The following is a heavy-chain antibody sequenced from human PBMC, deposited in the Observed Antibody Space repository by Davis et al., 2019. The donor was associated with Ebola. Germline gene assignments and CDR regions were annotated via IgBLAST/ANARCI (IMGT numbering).Heavy chain of an antibody. CDR3: ARGRYFDWLLLAPYYYYGMDV. CDR2: INHSGST. D-gene: IGHD3-9*01. J-gene: IGHJ6*02. CDR1: GGSFSGYY. Sequence: MPSETLSLTCAVYGGSFSGYYWSWIRQPPGKELEWIGEINHSGSTNYNPSLKSRVTISVDTSKNQFSLKLSSVTAADTAVYYCARGRYFDWLLLAPYYYYGMDVWGQGTTVTVSS. V-gene: IGHV4-34*01.